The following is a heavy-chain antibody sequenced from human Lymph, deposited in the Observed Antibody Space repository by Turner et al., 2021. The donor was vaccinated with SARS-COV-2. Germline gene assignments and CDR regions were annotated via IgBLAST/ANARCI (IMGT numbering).Heavy chain of an antibody. CDR2: IYPGDSDT. J-gene: IGHJ4*02. CDR3: ARREWGGSLGHIDY. V-gene: IGHV5-51*01. Sequence: ELQLVQSGAEVNTPGVSLKISCTGSGDTFTSDCIGWVRPMPGRGLEWMGIIYPGDSDTRYSPSFQGQVTISADKAITTAYLQWSSLKASDTAMYYCARREWGGSLGHIDYWGQGTLVTVSS. CDR1: GDTFTSDC. D-gene: IGHD3-3*01.